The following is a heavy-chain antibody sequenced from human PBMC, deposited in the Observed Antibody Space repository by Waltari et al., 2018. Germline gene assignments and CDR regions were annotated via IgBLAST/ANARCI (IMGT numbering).Heavy chain of an antibody. J-gene: IGHJ4*02. CDR1: GYTFTGYY. V-gene: IGHV1-2*02. CDR3: ARGGYSYGPFDY. D-gene: IGHD5-18*01. Sequence: QVQLVQSGAEVKKPGASVKVSCKASGYTFTGYYMPWVRQAPGQGLEWMGWINPTSGGTNYAQKFQGRVTMTRDTSISTAYMELSRLRSDDTAVYYCARGGYSYGPFDYWGQGTLVTVSS. CDR2: INPTSGGT.